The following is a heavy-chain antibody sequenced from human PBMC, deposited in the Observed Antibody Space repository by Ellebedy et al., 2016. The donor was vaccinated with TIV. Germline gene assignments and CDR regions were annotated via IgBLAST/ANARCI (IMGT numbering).Heavy chain of an antibody. J-gene: IGHJ4*02. Sequence: PGGSLRLSCVTSGFTFSIYWMSWVRQAPGKGLEWVANTDHDGRVKFYVDSVKGRFTISRDNAKNSLYLQMNSLRGEDTALYYCARSYYGSGSPDYWGQGTLVTVSS. CDR3: ARSYYGSGSPDY. CDR1: GFTFSIYW. V-gene: IGHV3-7*03. D-gene: IGHD3-10*01. CDR2: TDHDGRVK.